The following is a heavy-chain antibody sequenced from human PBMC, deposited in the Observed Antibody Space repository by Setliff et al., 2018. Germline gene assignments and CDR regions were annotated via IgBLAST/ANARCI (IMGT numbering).Heavy chain of an antibody. V-gene: IGHV4-39*01. CDR3: ARHVKGSSNPLYYYYGMDV. CDR1: GGSISSSSYY. J-gene: IGHJ6*02. D-gene: IGHD6-13*01. Sequence: SETLSLTCTVSGGSISSSSYYWGWIRQPPGKGLEWIGTIYYSGSTYYNPSLKSRVTISVDTSKSQFSLKLSSVTAADTAVYYCARHVKGSSNPLYYYYGMDVCGQGTTVTVSS. CDR2: IYYSGST.